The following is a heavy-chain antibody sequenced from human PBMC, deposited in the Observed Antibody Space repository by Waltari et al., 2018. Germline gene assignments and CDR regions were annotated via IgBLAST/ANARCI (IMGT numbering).Heavy chain of an antibody. D-gene: IGHD6-13*01. CDR2: ST. J-gene: IGHJ5*02. Sequence: STNYNPSLKSRVTISVDTSKNQFSLKLSSVTAADTAVYYCARALIAAFDPWGQGTLVTVSS. V-gene: IGHV4-59*01. CDR3: ARALIAAFDP.